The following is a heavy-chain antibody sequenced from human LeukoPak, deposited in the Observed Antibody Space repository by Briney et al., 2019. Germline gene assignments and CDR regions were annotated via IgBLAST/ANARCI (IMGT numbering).Heavy chain of an antibody. CDR3: ARDPDTAMAQSDY. Sequence: SETLPLTCTVSGHSIGSDYYWGWIRQPPGKGLEWIGSIYHSGSTYYNPSLKSRVTISIDTSKNQFSLKLSSVTAADTAVYFCARDPDTAMAQSDYWGQGTLVTVPS. J-gene: IGHJ4*02. CDR1: GHSIGSDYY. D-gene: IGHD5-18*01. CDR2: IYHSGST. V-gene: IGHV4-38-2*02.